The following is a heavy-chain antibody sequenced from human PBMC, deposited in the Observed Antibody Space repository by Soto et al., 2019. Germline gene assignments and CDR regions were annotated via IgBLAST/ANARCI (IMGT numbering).Heavy chain of an antibody. CDR1: GFTFSTYS. CDR3: ARVSGRLERHSDLDY. CDR2: ICPISSYI. Sequence: EVQLVESGGGLVKPGGSLRLSCAASGFTFSTYSMNWVRQAPGKGLEWASSICPISSYIYYADSLRGRFTISRDNARNSLYLQMNSLRADDTAVYFCARVSGRLERHSDLDYWGQGTLVTVSS. J-gene: IGHJ4*02. D-gene: IGHD3-10*01. V-gene: IGHV3-21*01.